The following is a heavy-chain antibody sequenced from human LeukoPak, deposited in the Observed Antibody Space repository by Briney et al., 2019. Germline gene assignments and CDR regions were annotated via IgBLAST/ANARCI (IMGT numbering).Heavy chain of an antibody. CDR1: GFTFSSYG. Sequence: GGSLRLSCAASGFTFSSYGMHWVRQAPGKGLEWVAVISYDGSNKYYADSVKGRFTISRDNSKNTLYLQMNSLRAEDTAVYYCVKDHSTWYSSVYYYGMDVWGQGTTVTVSS. V-gene: IGHV3-30*18. D-gene: IGHD6-19*01. CDR3: VKDHSTWYSSVYYYGMDV. CDR2: ISYDGSNK. J-gene: IGHJ6*02.